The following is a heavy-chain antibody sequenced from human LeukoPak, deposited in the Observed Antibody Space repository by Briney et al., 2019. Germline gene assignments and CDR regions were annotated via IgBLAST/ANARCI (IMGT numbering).Heavy chain of an antibody. Sequence: SETLSLTCTVSGGSISSSSYYWGWIRQPPGKGLEWIGSIYYSGSTYYNPSLKSRVTMSVDTSNDQFSLKLSSVTAADTALYYCATYCSSSSCPHRRAFDIWGQGTMVTVSS. V-gene: IGHV4-39*01. CDR1: GGSISSSSYY. CDR3: ATYCSSSSCPHRRAFDI. J-gene: IGHJ3*02. CDR2: IYYSGST. D-gene: IGHD2-15*01.